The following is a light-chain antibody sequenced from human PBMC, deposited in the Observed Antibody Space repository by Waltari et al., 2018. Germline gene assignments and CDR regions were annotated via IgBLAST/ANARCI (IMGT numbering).Light chain of an antibody. Sequence: QTVVTQEPSFSVSPGGTVTLTCGLSSGSVSTSYFPSWYQQTPGQAPRTLLYSTNARSSGVPDRFSGSILGNKAALTITGAQADDESDYYCVLYMGSGSYWVFGGGTKLTVL. V-gene: IGLV8-61*01. CDR1: SGSVSTSYF. CDR2: STN. CDR3: VLYMGSGSYWV. J-gene: IGLJ3*02.